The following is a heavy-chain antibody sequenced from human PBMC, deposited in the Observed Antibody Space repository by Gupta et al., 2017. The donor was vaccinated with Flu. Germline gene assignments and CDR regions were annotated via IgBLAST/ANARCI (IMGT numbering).Heavy chain of an antibody. CDR1: GYRFASYS. Sequence: EVQLVQSGAEAKKPGESLKISCEGSGYRFASYSIAWVRQMPGKGLEWLGIFYPGDSNTRYSPAFQGQVTISADKSTGTAFLQWSSLKASDTAIYYCARLMRSLRGRYNWNDGDYSSYYGMDIWGQGTSVTVSS. J-gene: IGHJ6*02. V-gene: IGHV5-51*03. CDR3: ARLMRSLRGRYNWNDGDYSSYYGMDI. CDR2: FYPGDSNT. D-gene: IGHD1-1*01.